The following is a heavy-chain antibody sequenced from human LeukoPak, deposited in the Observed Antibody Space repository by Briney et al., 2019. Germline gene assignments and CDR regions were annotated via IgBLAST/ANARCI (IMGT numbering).Heavy chain of an antibody. V-gene: IGHV4-61*10. CDR1: GGSISSGGSIGSFY. CDR2: IYYSGST. CDR3: ARWNSWGAFDI. J-gene: IGHJ3*02. Sequence: SETLSLTCTVSGGSISSGGSIGSFYWTWIRQPAGKGLEWIGYIYYSGSTNYNPSLKSRVTISVDTSKNQFSLKLSSVAAADTAVYYCARWNSWGAFDIWGQGTMVTVSS. D-gene: IGHD1-7*01.